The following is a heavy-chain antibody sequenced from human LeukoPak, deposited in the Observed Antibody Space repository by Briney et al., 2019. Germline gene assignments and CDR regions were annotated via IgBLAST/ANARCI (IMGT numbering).Heavy chain of an antibody. CDR3: AREGAYYYGSGSYSAHDAFDI. CDR1: GGTFSSYA. J-gene: IGHJ3*02. CDR2: IIPIFGTA. Sequence: SVKVSCTASGGTFSSYAISWVRQAPGQGLEWMGGIIPIFGTANYAQKFQGRVTITADESTSTAYMELSSLRSEDTAVYYCAREGAYYYGSGSYSAHDAFDIWGQGTMVTVSS. D-gene: IGHD3-10*01. V-gene: IGHV1-69*13.